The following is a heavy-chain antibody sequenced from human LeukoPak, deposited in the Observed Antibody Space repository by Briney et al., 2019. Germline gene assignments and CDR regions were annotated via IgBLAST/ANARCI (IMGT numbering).Heavy chain of an antibody. CDR3: ARDYVGFCKSTSCPPQY. CDR2: IWYDGTNE. V-gene: IGHV3-33*01. J-gene: IGHJ4*02. D-gene: IGHD2-2*01. Sequence: PGTSLRLSCAASGFTFGTYGMHWVRQAPGEGLEWVAVIWYDGTNEYYAEFVKGRVTISRDNSKNTLYLQMNKLRAEDTAVYYCARDYVGFCKSTSCPPQYWGQGTLVTVSS. CDR1: GFTFGTYG.